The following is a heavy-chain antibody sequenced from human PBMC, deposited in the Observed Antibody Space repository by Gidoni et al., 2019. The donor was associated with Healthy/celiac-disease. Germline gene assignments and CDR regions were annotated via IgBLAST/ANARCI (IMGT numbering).Heavy chain of an antibody. D-gene: IGHD6-19*01. Sequence: VRLVESGGGLVQPGGSLRLSCSASGFTFSSHSMNWVRQAPGKGLEWVSYISSSSSTIYYADSVKGRFTISRDNAKNSLYLQMNSLRDEDTAVYYCAILPRRDSSGWYNYYYGMDVWGQGTTVTVSS. J-gene: IGHJ6*02. CDR1: GFTFSSHS. CDR3: AILPRRDSSGWYNYYYGMDV. V-gene: IGHV3-48*02. CDR2: ISSSSSTI.